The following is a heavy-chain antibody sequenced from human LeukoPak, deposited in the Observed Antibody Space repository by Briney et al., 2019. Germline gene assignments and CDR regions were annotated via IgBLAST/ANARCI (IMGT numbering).Heavy chain of an antibody. CDR1: GGSFSGYY. CDR2: INRSGST. D-gene: IGHD3-10*01. CDR3: ARRRVVRGFTTPGRSPYDY. Sequence: PSETLSLTCAVYGGSFSGYYWSWIRQPPGKGLEWIGEINRSGSTNYNPSLKSRVTISVDTSKNQFSLKLSSVTAADTAVYYCARRRVVRGFTTPGRSPYDYWGQGTLVTVSS. V-gene: IGHV4-34*01. J-gene: IGHJ4*02.